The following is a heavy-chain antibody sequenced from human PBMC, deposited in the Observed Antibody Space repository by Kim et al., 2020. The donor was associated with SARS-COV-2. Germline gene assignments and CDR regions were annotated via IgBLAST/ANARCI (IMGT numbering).Heavy chain of an antibody. CDR2: IYYSGST. D-gene: IGHD6-13*01. CDR1: SGSISSGDHY. V-gene: IGHV4-31*03. Sequence: SETLSLTCTVSSGSISSGDHYWTWIRQHPGKGLEWIGYIYYSGSTFYNPSLKSRISISVDRSKNHFSLKLSSLTAADTAGYYCARGKGNSSTPYYYYYG. CDR3: ARGKGNSSTPYYYYYG. J-gene: IGHJ6*01.